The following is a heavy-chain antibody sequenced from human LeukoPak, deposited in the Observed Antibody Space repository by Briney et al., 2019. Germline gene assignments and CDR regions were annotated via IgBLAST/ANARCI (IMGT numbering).Heavy chain of an antibody. CDR1: GYTFTSYD. CDR3: ATNMGGSYYVDY. CDR2: MNPNSGNT. Sequence: ASVKVSCKASGYTFTSYDINCVRQATGQGLEWMGWMNPNSGNTGYAQKFQGRVTMTRNTSISTAYMELSSLRSEDTAVYYCATNMGGSYYVDYWGQGTLVTVSS. D-gene: IGHD1-26*01. J-gene: IGHJ4*02. V-gene: IGHV1-8*01.